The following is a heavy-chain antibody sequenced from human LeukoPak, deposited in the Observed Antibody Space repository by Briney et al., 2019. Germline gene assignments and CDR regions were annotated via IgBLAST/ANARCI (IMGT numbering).Heavy chain of an antibody. CDR1: GYTFTGYY. J-gene: IGHJ3*02. D-gene: IGHD3-22*01. CDR2: INPNSGGT. V-gene: IGHV1-2*02. CDR3: ASRKLVTMIVVGGAFDI. Sequence: GASVKVSRKASGYTFTGYYMHWVRQAPGQGLEWMGWINPNSGGTNYAQKFQGRVTMTRDTSISTAYMELSSLRSEDTAVYYCASRKLVTMIVVGGAFDIWGQGTMVTVSS.